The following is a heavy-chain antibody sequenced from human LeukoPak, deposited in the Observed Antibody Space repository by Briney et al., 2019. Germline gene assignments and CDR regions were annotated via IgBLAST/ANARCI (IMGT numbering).Heavy chain of an antibody. J-gene: IGHJ4*01. Sequence: AETLSLTCTVSGGSIRSSTYYWGWICQPPGKELEWIESIYHSGSTYYHDDLKSRVSMSIDTSKNQFSLRLTSVIAADTAFYYGATLQREWPVDYWGHGTLVTVSS. CDR1: GGSIRSSTYY. CDR2: IYHSGST. D-gene: IGHD1-1*01. V-gene: IGHV4-39*07. CDR3: ATLQREWPVDY.